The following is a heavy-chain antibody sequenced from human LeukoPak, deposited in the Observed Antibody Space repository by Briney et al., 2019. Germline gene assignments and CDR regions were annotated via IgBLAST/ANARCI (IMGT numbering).Heavy chain of an antibody. Sequence: AETLSLTCTVSGGSISSYYWSWIRQPPGKGLEWLGYIYYSGSTNYTPSLNSRVTISVDTSKNPFSPKLSSVTAADTAVSYCARVGSGSYYNFVWGQGTLVTVSS. CDR2: IYYSGST. V-gene: IGHV4-59*01. CDR1: GGSISSYY. D-gene: IGHD3-10*01. CDR3: ARVGSGSYYNFV. J-gene: IGHJ4*02.